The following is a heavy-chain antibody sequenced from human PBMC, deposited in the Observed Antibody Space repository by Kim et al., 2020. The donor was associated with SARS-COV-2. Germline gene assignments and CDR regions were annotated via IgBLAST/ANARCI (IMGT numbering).Heavy chain of an antibody. D-gene: IGHD6-6*01. CDR3: ARDGPYSSSQPDYYYYGMDV. J-gene: IGHJ6*02. Sequence: FTISRDNAKNSLYLQMNSLRAEDTAVYYCARDGPYSSSQPDYYYYGMDVWGQGTTVTVSS. V-gene: IGHV3-11*05.